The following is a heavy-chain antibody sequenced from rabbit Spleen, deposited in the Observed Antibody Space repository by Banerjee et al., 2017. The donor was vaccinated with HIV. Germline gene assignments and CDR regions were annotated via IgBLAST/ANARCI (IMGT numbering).Heavy chain of an antibody. Sequence: QQQLEESGGGLVNPGGTLTLTCKASGFSFSGILYMCWVRQAPGKGLEWIGYIDPVFGITYYANWVNGRFSISRENAQNTVFLQMTSLTAADTATYFCARDGAGGSYFALWGPGTLVTVS. CDR1: GFSFSGILY. CDR2: IDPVFGIT. D-gene: IGHD8-1*01. CDR3: ARDGAGGSYFAL. J-gene: IGHJ4*01. V-gene: IGHV1S43*01.